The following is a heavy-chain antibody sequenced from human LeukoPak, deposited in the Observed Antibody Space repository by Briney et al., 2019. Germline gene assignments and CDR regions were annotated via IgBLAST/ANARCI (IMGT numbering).Heavy chain of an antibody. V-gene: IGHV1-2*06. D-gene: IGHD3-22*01. CDR1: GYTFTDYY. Sequence: ASVKVSCKTSGYTFTDYYIHWVGQAPGQGLEWMGRTNPNSGGTSYAQKFQGRVTMTRDTSVNTAYMELSGLRSDDTAVYYCARVGYYDSSGYYDYWGQGALVTVSS. CDR2: TNPNSGGT. CDR3: ARVGYYDSSGYYDY. J-gene: IGHJ4*02.